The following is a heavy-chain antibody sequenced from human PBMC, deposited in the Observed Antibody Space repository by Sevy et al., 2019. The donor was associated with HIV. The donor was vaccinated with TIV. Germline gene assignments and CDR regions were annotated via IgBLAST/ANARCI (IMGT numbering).Heavy chain of an antibody. V-gene: IGHV4-59*01. CDR2: IYYSGST. CDR1: GGSISSYY. CDR3: ARERLGRLYSSSWPDAFDI. J-gene: IGHJ3*02. D-gene: IGHD6-13*01. Sequence: SETLSLTCTVSGGSISSYYWSWIRQPPGKGLEWIGYIYYSGSTNYNPSLKSRVTISVDTSKNQFSLKLSSVTAADTAVYYCARERLGRLYSSSWPDAFDIWGQGTMVTVSS.